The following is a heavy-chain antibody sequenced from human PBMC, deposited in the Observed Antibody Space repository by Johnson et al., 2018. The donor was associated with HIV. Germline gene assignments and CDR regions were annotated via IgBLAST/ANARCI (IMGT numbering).Heavy chain of an antibody. CDR2: IKSQTDGGTT. Sequence: EVQLVESGGGLVKPGGSLRLSCGASGFTFTNAWMTWVRQAPGKGLAWVGRIKSQTDGGTTDYAAPVKGRFTISRDDSKNTLYLQMNSLKTEDTAVYYCTTDGITIFGVGGMDAFDIWGQGTMVTVSS. CDR1: GFTFTNAW. D-gene: IGHD3-3*01. CDR3: TTDGITIFGVGGMDAFDI. J-gene: IGHJ3*02. V-gene: IGHV3-15*01.